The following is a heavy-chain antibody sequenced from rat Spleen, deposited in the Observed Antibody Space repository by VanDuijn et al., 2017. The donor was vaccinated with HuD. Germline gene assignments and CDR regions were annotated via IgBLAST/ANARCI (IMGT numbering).Heavy chain of an antibody. D-gene: IGHD1-9*01. Sequence: QGQLKESGPGLVQPSQTLSLTCTVSGFSLTSEGVSWVRPPPGKGLEWIAAVSSGGNTYYDSTLKSRLSISRDTSKSQVFLKIYSLQTEDTAIYFCTREGHTMDRATYWFAYWGQGTLVTVSS. V-gene: IGHV2S8*01. CDR3: TREGHTMDRATYWFAY. J-gene: IGHJ3*01. CDR1: GFSLTSEG. CDR2: VSSGGNT.